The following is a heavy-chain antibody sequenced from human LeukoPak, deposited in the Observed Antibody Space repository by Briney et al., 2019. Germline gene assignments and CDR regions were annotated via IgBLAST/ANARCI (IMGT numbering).Heavy chain of an antibody. CDR3: ARDQFDVVVPVGACFDL. D-gene: IGHD2-2*01. V-gene: IGHV3-74*01. CDR1: GFTFSSYW. CDR2: INSDGSST. J-gene: IGHJ2*01. Sequence: GGSLRLSCAASGFTFSSYWMHWVRQAPGKGLVWVSRINSDGSSTSYADSVKGRFTISRDNAKNTLYLQMNSLRAEDTAVYYCARDQFDVVVPVGACFDLWGRGTLVTVSS.